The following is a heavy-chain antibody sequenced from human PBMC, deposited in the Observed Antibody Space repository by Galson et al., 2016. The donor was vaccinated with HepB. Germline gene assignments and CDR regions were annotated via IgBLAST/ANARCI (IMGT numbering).Heavy chain of an antibody. D-gene: IGHD5-12*01. CDR3: ARRSITTMHV. CDR2: IYYSGST. V-gene: IGHV4-39*01. J-gene: IGHJ6*02. Sequence: SETLSLTCTVSGGSISSSGFYWGWIRQPPGKGLAWIASIYYSGSTYYNPSLKSRVTTSVDTSKNQFSLKLSSVTAADTAVYYCARRSITTMHVWGQGTTVTVSS. CDR1: GGSISSSGFY.